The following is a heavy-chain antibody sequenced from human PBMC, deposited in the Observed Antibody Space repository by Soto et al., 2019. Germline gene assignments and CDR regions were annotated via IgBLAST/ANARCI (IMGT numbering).Heavy chain of an antibody. D-gene: IGHD2-8*01. V-gene: IGHV3-23*01. J-gene: IGHJ4*02. CDR3: AKEAPIVLMVYAIPAYFDY. CDR2: ISGSGGST. Sequence: GGSLRLSCAASGFTFSSYAMSWVRQAPGKGLEWVSAISGSGGSTYYADSVKGRFTISRDNSKNTLYLQMNSLRAEDTAVYYCAKEAPIVLMVYAIPAYFDYWGQGTLVTVSS. CDR1: GFTFSSYA.